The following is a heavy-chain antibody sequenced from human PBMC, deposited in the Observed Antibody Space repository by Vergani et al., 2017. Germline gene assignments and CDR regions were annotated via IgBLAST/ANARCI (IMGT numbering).Heavy chain of an antibody. J-gene: IGHJ3*02. D-gene: IGHD4-17*01. Sequence: QVQLVESGGGVVQPGRSLRLSCAASGFTFNQYGMHWVRQAPGKGLEWVAVTWYDGNNKQYADSVKGRFTISRDNSKSTMYLQMNSLRDEDTGVYYCARDRDYGDYGAFDIWGQGTMVTVSS. CDR3: ARDRDYGDYGAFDI. CDR2: TWYDGNNK. V-gene: IGHV3-33*01. CDR1: GFTFNQYG.